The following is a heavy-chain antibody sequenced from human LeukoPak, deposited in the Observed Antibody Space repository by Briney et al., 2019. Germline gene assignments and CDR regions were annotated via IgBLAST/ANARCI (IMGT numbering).Heavy chain of an antibody. CDR3: ARGGPFRVFDY. Sequence: SETLSLTCAVYGGSFSGYYWSWIRQPPGKGLEWIGEINHSGSTNYNPSLKSRVTISVDTSKNQFSLKLSSVTAADTAVYYCARGGPFRVFDYWGQGTLVTVSS. D-gene: IGHD3-16*01. CDR1: GGSFSGYY. V-gene: IGHV4-34*01. CDR2: INHSGST. J-gene: IGHJ4*02.